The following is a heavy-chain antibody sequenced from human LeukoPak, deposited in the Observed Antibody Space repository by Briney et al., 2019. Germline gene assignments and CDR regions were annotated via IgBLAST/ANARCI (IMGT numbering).Heavy chain of an antibody. CDR2: INPSGGST. J-gene: IGHJ4*02. Sequence: ASVKVSCKASGYTFTGYYMHWVRQAPGQGLEWMGIINPSGGSTSYAQKFQGRVTMTRDTSTSTVYMELSSLRSEDTAVYYCARGAYYYDSSGYYWGFGDWGQGTLVTVSS. CDR3: ARGAYYYDSSGYYWGFGD. D-gene: IGHD3-22*01. V-gene: IGHV1-46*01. CDR1: GYTFTGYY.